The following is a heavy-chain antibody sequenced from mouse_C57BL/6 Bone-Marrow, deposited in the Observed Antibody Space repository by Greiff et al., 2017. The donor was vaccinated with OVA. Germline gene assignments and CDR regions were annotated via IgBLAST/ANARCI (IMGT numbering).Heavy chain of an antibody. CDR2: IHPNSGST. V-gene: IGHV1-64*01. Sequence: QVQLQQPGAELVKPGASVKLSCKASGYTFTSYWMHWVKQRPGQGLEWIGLIHPNSGSTNYNEKFKSKATLTVDKSSSTAYMQLSSLTSEDSAVYYCARKEVLGRDYWGQGTTLTVSS. CDR3: ARKEVLGRDY. CDR1: GYTFTSYW. D-gene: IGHD4-1*01. J-gene: IGHJ2*01.